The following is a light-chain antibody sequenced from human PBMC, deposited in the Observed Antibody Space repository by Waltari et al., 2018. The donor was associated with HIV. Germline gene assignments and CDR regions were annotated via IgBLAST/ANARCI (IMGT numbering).Light chain of an antibody. Sequence: QSALTQPPSASGSPGQSVTISCTGTSRDVGGYNSVPWYQPHPGKAPKLLMAEVSKRPSGVPDRFSGSKSGNTASLTVSGLQAEDEADYYCSSYAGSINVLFGGGTKLAVL. CDR1: SRDVGGYNS. J-gene: IGLJ2*01. CDR2: EVS. CDR3: SSYAGSINVL. V-gene: IGLV2-8*01.